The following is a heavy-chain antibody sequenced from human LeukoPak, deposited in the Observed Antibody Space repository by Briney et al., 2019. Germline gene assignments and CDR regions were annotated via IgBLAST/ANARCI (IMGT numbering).Heavy chain of an antibody. J-gene: IGHJ4*02. V-gene: IGHV3-7*03. Sequence: GSLRLSCAASGFTFSSYWLTWVRQAPGKGLEWVANINQDGSQKYYVGSVKGRFTISRDNAKNSLYLQMNSLRAEDTAVYYCAKDSSGWFGDYFDYWGQGTLVTVSS. D-gene: IGHD6-19*01. CDR1: GFTFSSYW. CDR3: AKDSSGWFGDYFDY. CDR2: INQDGSQK.